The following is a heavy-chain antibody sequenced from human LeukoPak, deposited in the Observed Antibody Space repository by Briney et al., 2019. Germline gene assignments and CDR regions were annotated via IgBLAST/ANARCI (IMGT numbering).Heavy chain of an antibody. CDR1: GYTFTSYA. J-gene: IGHJ5*02. V-gene: IGHV7-4-1*02. D-gene: IGHD4-17*01. CDR3: ARGLPKHDFGDYGGTWFDP. CDR2: INTNTGNP. Sequence: ASVKVSCKASGYTFTSYAMNWVRQAPGQGLEWMGWINTNTGNPTYAQGFTGRFVFSLDTSVSTAYLQISSLKAEDTAVYYCARGLPKHDFGDYGGTWFDPWGQGTLVTVSS.